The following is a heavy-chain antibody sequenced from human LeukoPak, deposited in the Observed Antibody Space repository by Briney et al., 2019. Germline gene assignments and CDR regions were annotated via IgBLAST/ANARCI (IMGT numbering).Heavy chain of an antibody. D-gene: IGHD6-13*01. CDR3: TRTGYRSNWYVPN. CDR2: ISSNGDST. J-gene: IGHJ4*02. V-gene: IGHV3-64*01. CDR1: GFTFSIYA. Sequence: PGGSLRLSCAASGFTFSIYAMHWVRQAPGKGLEYVSTISSNGDSTDYASSVKGRFTISRDNSKNTLYLQMGRLRAEDTAVYYCTRTGYRSNWYVPNWGQGTLVTVSS.